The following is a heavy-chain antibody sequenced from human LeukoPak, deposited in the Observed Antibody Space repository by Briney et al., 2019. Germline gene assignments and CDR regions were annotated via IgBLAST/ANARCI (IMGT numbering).Heavy chain of an antibody. V-gene: IGHV3-30*18. CDR3: AKDKARIAARNWYFDR. CDR2: ISYDGSNK. D-gene: IGHD6-6*01. Sequence: GGSLRLSCAASGFTFSSYGMHWVRQAPGKGLEWVAVISYDGSNKYYADSVKGRFTISRDNSKNTLYLQMNSLRAEDTAVYYCAKDKARIAARNWYFDRWGRGTLVTVSS. CDR1: GFTFSSYG. J-gene: IGHJ2*01.